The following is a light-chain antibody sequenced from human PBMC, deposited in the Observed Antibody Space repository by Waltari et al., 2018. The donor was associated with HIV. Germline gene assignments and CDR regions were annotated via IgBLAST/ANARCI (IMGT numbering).Light chain of an antibody. CDR2: WAS. Sequence: DIVMTQSPDSLAVSLGERATINCRSSQSVLYSSNNNNYLAWYQQKPGQPPKLHFFWASTRESGVPDRFSGSGSGTDFTLTISSLQAEDVAVYYCQQYYTTPYTFGLGTKLEIK. J-gene: IGKJ2*01. V-gene: IGKV4-1*01. CDR3: QQYYTTPYT. CDR1: QSVLYSSNNNNY.